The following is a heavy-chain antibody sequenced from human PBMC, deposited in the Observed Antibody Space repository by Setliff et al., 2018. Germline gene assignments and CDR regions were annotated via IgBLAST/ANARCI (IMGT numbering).Heavy chain of an antibody. CDR1: GGSISSSSYY. Sequence: SETLSLTCTVSGGSISSSSYYWGWIRQPPGKGLEWIGSIYYSGSTYYKPSLKSRVTISVDTSKNQFSLKLSSVTAAETAVYYCARLVDFWSGYYTDLGDYWGQGTLVTVSS. V-gene: IGHV4-39*01. J-gene: IGHJ4*02. D-gene: IGHD3-3*01. CDR2: IYYSGST. CDR3: ARLVDFWSGYYTDLGDY.